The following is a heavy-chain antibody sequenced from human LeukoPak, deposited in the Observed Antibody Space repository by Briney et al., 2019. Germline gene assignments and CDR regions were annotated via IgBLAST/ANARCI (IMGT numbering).Heavy chain of an antibody. D-gene: IGHD4-17*01. CDR3: ARDRDYAFDS. Sequence: GGSLRLSCAASGFTFRIYSMNWVRQAPGKGLEWVSYIGGTHSNIYYADSVKGRFTISRDDAKNSLYLQMNSLRDEDTAVYYCARDRDYAFDSWGQGTLVTVSS. CDR1: GFTFRIYS. V-gene: IGHV3-48*02. CDR2: IGGTHSNI. J-gene: IGHJ4*02.